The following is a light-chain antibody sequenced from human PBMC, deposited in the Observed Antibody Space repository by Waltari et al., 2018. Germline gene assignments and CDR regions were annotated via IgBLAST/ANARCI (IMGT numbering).Light chain of an antibody. CDR1: QGIRNY. V-gene: IGKV1-9*01. CDR3: QQLNSYQWT. CDR2: AAA. J-gene: IGKJ1*01. Sequence: IQLTQSPSSLSASVGDRVTITCRASQGIRNYLAWYQQKPGKSPKLLIYAAATLQSGVPSRFRGSGSGTDFTLTISSLQREDFATYYCQQLNSYQWTFGQGTKVEIK.